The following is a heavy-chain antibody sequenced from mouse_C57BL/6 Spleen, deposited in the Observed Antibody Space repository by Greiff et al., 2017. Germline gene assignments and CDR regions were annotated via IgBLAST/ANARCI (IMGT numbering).Heavy chain of an antibody. CDR2: IYPSDSET. Sequence: QVQLQQPGAELVRPGSSVKLSCKASGYTFTSYWMDWVKQRPGQGLEWIGNIYPSDSETHYNQKFKDKATLTVDKSSSTAYMQLSSLTSEDSAVYYCARRFTTVVGDAYWGQGTLVTVSA. V-gene: IGHV1-61*01. CDR3: ARRFTTVVGDAY. D-gene: IGHD1-1*01. CDR1: GYTFTSYW. J-gene: IGHJ3*01.